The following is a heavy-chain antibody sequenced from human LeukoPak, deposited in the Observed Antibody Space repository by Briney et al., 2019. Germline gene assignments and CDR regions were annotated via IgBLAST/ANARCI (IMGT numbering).Heavy chain of an antibody. CDR1: GFTVSSNY. Sequence: GGSLRLSCAASGFTVSSNYMSWVRQAPGKGLEWVSVIYSGGSTYYADSVKGRFTISRDNSKNTLYLQMNSLRAEDTAVYYCARGDINYPWHFDYWGQGTLVTVSS. CDR2: IYSGGST. D-gene: IGHD4-11*01. J-gene: IGHJ4*02. CDR3: ARGDINYPWHFDY. V-gene: IGHV3-53*01.